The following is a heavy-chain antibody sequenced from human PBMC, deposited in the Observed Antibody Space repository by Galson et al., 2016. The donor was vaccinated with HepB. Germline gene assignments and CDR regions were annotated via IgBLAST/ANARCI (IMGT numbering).Heavy chain of an antibody. CDR2: ISYSGST. CDR1: GVSIDAYY. Sequence: SETLSLTCTVSGVSIDAYYWTWVRQPPGKGLEWIGHISYSGSTNRSPSLMSRVTISLETSTMQFFLRLTSVTAADTAVYYCATSLSLRGVTFIDSWGQGTLVTVSS. V-gene: IGHV4-59*08. D-gene: IGHD3-10*01. CDR3: ATSLSLRGVTFIDS. J-gene: IGHJ4*02.